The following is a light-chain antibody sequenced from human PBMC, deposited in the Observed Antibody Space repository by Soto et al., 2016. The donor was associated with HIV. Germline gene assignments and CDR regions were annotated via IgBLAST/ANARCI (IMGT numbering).Light chain of an antibody. V-gene: IGLV3-19*01. J-gene: IGLJ2*01. CDR3: ESRDSSGDPYVV. Sequence: SSELTQDPAVSVALGQTVRITCQGDSLRTYFASWYQQKPGQAPLLVIYGKNDRPSGIPDRFSGSGSGNTASLTITGAQAEDEADYYCESRDSSGDPYVVFGGGTKLTVL. CDR1: SLRTYF. CDR2: GKN.